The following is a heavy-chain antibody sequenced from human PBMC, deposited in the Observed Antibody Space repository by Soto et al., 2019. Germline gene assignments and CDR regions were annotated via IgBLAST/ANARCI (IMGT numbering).Heavy chain of an antibody. CDR3: ARELGSLMHYGSGRGGVWDAFDI. Sequence: SETLSLTCTVSGGSISSGGYYWSWIRQHPGKGLEWIGYIYYSGSTYYNPSLKSRVTISVDTSKNQFSLKLSSVTAADTAVYYCARELGSLMHYGSGRGGVWDAFDIWGQGTMVTVSS. J-gene: IGHJ3*02. D-gene: IGHD3-10*01. CDR1: GGSISSGGYY. V-gene: IGHV4-31*03. CDR2: IYYSGST.